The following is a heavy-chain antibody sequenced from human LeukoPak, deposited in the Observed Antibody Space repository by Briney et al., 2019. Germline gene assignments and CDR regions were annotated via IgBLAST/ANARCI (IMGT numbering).Heavy chain of an antibody. CDR1: GGSFSGYW. CDR2: ISYSGNT. CDR3: GRGLYRYQPLQA. V-gene: IGHV4-30-4*08. Sequence: SETLSLNCAVYGGSFSGYWWSWIRQPPGKGLEWIGYISYSGNTYYNPSLKSRLIISVDTSKNQFSLNLISVTAADTAVYYYGRGLYRYQPLQAWGQGTLVTVSS. D-gene: IGHD2-2*01. J-gene: IGHJ5*02.